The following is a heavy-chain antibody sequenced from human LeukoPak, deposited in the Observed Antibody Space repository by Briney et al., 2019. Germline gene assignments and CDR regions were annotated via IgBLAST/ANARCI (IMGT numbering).Heavy chain of an antibody. V-gene: IGHV3-74*01. D-gene: IGHD6-19*01. CDR3: VRGSTDWNGMDV. Sequence: GGSLRLSCAASGFSFSDYWMHWVRQVPGKGLVWVSRISNDGSHTLYADSVRGRFTISRDNAKNTLYLQMNTLGAEDTALYYCVRGSTDWNGMDVWGQGTTVTVSS. J-gene: IGHJ6*02. CDR2: ISNDGSHT. CDR1: GFSFSDYW.